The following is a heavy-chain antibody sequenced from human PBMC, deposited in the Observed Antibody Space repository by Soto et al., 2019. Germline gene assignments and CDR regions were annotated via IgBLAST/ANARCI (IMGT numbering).Heavy chain of an antibody. CDR2: MNPNSGNT. V-gene: IGHV1-8*01. J-gene: IGHJ5*02. CDR3: ARVAYSSSWSGFDP. CDR1: GYTFTSYD. Sequence: QVQLVQSVAEVKKPGASVKVSRKASGYTFTSYDINWVRQATGQGLEWMGWMNPNSGNTGYAQKFQGRITMTRNTSISTAYMELRSLKSDDTAVYYCARVAYSSSWSGFDPWGQGTLVTVSS. D-gene: IGHD6-13*01.